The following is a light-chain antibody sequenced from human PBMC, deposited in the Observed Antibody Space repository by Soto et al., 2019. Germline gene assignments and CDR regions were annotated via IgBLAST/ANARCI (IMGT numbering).Light chain of an antibody. V-gene: IGLV2-14*03. J-gene: IGLJ1*01. CDR3: SSYTSTSTPFV. Sequence: QSVLTQPASVSGSPGQSIAISCTGTSSDVGGYNYVSWNQQHPGKAPKLMIYDVSNRPSGLSNRFSGSKSGNTASLTISGLQAEDEADYYCSSYTSTSTPFVFGTGTKLTVL. CDR2: DVS. CDR1: SSDVGGYNY.